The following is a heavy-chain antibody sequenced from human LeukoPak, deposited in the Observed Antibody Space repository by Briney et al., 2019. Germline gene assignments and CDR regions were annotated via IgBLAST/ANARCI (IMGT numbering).Heavy chain of an antibody. V-gene: IGHV3-48*03. J-gene: IGHJ3*02. D-gene: IGHD4-17*01. Sequence: SGGSLRLSCAASGFSFSSYEMNWVRQAPGKGLEWVSYIGSSGSTVYYADSVKGRVTISRDNAKNSLYLQMNSLRDEDTAVYYCARDTLLYADSPDAFDMWGQGTMVTVSS. CDR2: IGSSGSTV. CDR3: ARDTLLYADSPDAFDM. CDR1: GFSFSSYE.